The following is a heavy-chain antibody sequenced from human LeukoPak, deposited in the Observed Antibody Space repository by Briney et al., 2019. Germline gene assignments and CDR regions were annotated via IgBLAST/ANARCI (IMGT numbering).Heavy chain of an antibody. CDR2: INPNSGGT. CDR3: ARVMSRSTSNYYYYYGMDV. Sequence: ASVKVSCKASGYTFTGYYMHWVRQAPGQGLEWMGWINPNSGGTNYAQKFQGRVTMTRDTSISTAYMELSRLRSDDTAVYYCARVMSRSTSNYYYYYGMDVWGQGTTVTVSS. V-gene: IGHV1-2*02. J-gene: IGHJ6*02. D-gene: IGHD2-2*01. CDR1: GYTFTGYY.